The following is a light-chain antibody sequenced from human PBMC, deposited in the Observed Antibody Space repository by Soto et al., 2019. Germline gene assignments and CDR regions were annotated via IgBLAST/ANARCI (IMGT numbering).Light chain of an antibody. V-gene: IGKV3-20*01. CDR3: QQYGGSPRT. CDR1: QSISSNF. CDR2: GAS. Sequence: EIVFTQSPGTLSLSPGEGATLSCRASQSISSNFLAWYQQKRGQAPRLLIHGASNRATGIPDRFSGSGSGTDFTLTITXLEPEDFAVYYCQQYGGSPRTFGQGTKVDIK. J-gene: IGKJ1*01.